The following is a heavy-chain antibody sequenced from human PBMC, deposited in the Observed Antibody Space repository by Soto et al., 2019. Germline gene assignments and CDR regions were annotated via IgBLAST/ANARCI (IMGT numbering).Heavy chain of an antibody. CDR3: VRSSGVSTGWSYFDS. D-gene: IGHD6-13*01. CDR1: GFTFGDYW. Sequence: AGGSLRLSCVASGFTFGDYWMHWVRQVPGKGLVWVSRIDTDGSRTIYADFVKGRFTLSRDNARNTLYLEMNGLRPEDTALYHCVRSSGVSTGWSYFDSWGPGTLVTVSS. CDR2: IDTDGSRT. V-gene: IGHV3-74*01. J-gene: IGHJ4*02.